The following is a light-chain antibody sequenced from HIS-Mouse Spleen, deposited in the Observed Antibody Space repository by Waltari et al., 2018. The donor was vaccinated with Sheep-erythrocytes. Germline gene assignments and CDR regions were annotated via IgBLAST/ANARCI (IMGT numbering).Light chain of an antibody. V-gene: IGKV1-39*01. CDR1: QSISSY. CDR3: QQSYSTPIT. CDR2: AAS. Sequence: DIQMTQSPSSLSASVGDRVTITCRASQSISSYLNWYQQKPGKAHKLLIYAASSLQSGVPSRFSGSGSGTDFTITISSLQPEDFATYYCQQSYSTPITFGQGTRLEIK. J-gene: IGKJ5*01.